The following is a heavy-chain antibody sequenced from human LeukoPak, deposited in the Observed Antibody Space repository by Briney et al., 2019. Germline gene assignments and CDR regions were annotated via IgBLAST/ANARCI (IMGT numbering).Heavy chain of an antibody. CDR3: ARTKNLYPGWFDP. CDR2: INPNSGDT. V-gene: IGHV1-2*02. Sequence: ASVKVSCKASEYTFTDYYMHRVRQAPGQGLEWMGWINPNSGDTNYAQKFQGGVTMTRDTSISTAYMELSRLRSDDTAVYYCARTKNLYPGWFDPWGQGTLVTVSS. D-gene: IGHD1-14*01. CDR1: EYTFTDYY. J-gene: IGHJ5*02.